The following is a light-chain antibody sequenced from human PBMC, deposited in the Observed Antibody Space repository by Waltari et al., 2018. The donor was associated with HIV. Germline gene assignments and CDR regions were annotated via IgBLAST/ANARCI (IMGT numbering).Light chain of an antibody. J-gene: IGKJ2*01. V-gene: IGKV1-39*01. Sequence: DIQMTQSPSSLSASVGDRVTITCRASQTITSYLSWYQQKPGNAPKLLIYSASSLQSGVAPRFGGSGSGTDFTLNINNLQPEDSATYYCQQTYNTPYTFGQGTKLEIK. CDR2: SAS. CDR1: QTITSY. CDR3: QQTYNTPYT.